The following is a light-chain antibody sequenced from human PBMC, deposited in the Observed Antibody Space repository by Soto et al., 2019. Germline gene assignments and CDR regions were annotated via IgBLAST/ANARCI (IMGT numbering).Light chain of an antibody. CDR1: QSISSY. J-gene: IGKJ1*01. CDR3: QQTYSTPRT. V-gene: IGKV1-39*01. Sequence: DIQMTQSPSSLSASVGDRVTITCRASQSISSYLNWYQQKPGKAPNLLIYAASSLQSWVSSRFSGSGSGTDFTLTISSLQPEDCGIYYCQQTYSTPRTFGQGTKVEIK. CDR2: AAS.